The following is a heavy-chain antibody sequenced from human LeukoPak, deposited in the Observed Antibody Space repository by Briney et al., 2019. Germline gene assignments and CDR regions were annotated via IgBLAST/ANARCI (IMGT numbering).Heavy chain of an antibody. CDR2: ISYDGSNK. J-gene: IGHJ4*02. CDR3: ARKSDSSWSFDY. Sequence: PGGSLRLSCAASGFTFSSYAMHWVRQAPGKGLEWVAVISYDGSNKYYADSVKGRFTISRDNSKNTVFLQMNSLRAEDTAVYYCARKSDSSWSFDYWGQGTLVTVSS. CDR1: GFTFSSYA. D-gene: IGHD6-13*01. V-gene: IGHV3-30*14.